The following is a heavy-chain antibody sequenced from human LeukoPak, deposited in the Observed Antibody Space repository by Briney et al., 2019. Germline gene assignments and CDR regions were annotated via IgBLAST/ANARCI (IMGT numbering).Heavy chain of an antibody. J-gene: IGHJ4*02. CDR3: ARHPSSGWLVGSAQESGFVDY. CDR1: GFTVSSNY. CDR2: IYSGGST. Sequence: PGGSLRLSCAASGFTVSSNYMSWVRQAPGKGLEWVSVIYSGGSTYYADSVKGRFTISRDNSKNTLYLQMNSLRAEDTAVYYCARHPSSGWLVGSAQESGFVDYWGQGTLVTVSS. V-gene: IGHV3-53*01. D-gene: IGHD6-19*01.